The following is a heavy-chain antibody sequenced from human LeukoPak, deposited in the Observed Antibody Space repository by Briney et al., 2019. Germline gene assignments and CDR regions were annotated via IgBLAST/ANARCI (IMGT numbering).Heavy chain of an antibody. Sequence: GASVEVSCKAPGYSFTSNYIHWVRQAPGQGLEWMGMIYPRDGSTSYAQKFQGRVTVTRDTSTSTVHMELSGLRSEDTAVYYCARDQEAFDYWGQGTLVTVSS. J-gene: IGHJ4*02. CDR3: ARDQEAFDY. V-gene: IGHV1-46*01. CDR1: GYSFTSNY. CDR2: IYPRDGST.